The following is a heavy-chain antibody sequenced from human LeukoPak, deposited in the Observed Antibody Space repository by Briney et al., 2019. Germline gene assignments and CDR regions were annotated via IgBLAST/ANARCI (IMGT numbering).Heavy chain of an antibody. D-gene: IGHD2-8*01. Sequence: PSETLSLTCTVSGGSITSTTYHWGWIRQSPGKGLEWIGYIYYSGGTSYNPSLKSRVTISVDTSKNQFSLKLSSVTAADTAVYYCARVRMVGSTNGAFDIWGQGTMVTVSS. V-gene: IGHV4-61*05. CDR1: GGSITSTTYH. CDR2: IYYSGGT. CDR3: ARVRMVGSTNGAFDI. J-gene: IGHJ3*02.